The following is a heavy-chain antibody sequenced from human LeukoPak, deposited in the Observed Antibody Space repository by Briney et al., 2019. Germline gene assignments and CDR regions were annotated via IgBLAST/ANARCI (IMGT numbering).Heavy chain of an antibody. V-gene: IGHV3-53*05. J-gene: IGHJ4*02. CDR3: AKDNIRRFLEWLFDS. D-gene: IGHD3-3*01. CDR1: GFTVSSNY. CDR2: IYSGGST. Sequence: GGSLRLSCAASGFTVSSNYMSWVRQAPGKGLEWVSVIYSGGSTYYADSVKGRFTISRDNSKNTLYLQMNSLRAEDTALYYCAKDNIRRFLEWLFDSWGQGTLVTVSS.